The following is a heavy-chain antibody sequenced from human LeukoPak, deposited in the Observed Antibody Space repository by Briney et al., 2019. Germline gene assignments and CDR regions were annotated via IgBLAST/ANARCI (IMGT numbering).Heavy chain of an antibody. D-gene: IGHD2-15*01. CDR1: GYTFTGYY. CDR3: ASYCSGGSCYSAHMDV. CDR2: INPNSGGT. Sequence: ASVKVSCKASGYTFTGYYMHWVRQAPGQGLEWMGRINPNSGGTNYAQKFQGRVTMIRDTSISTAYMELSRLRSDDTAVYYCASYCSGGSCYSAHMDVWGKGTTVTVSS. J-gene: IGHJ6*03. V-gene: IGHV1-2*06.